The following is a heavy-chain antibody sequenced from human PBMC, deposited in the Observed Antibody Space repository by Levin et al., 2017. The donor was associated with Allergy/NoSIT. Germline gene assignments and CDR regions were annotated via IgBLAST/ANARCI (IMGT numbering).Heavy chain of an antibody. J-gene: IGHJ4*02. V-gene: IGHV1-2*06. CDR3: ARVEDGIAVAGTGDY. CDR1: GYTFTGYY. CDR2: INPNSGGT. Sequence: ASVKVSCKASGYTFTGYYMHWVRQAPGQGLEWMGRINPNSGGTNYAQKFQGRVTMTRDTSISTAYMELSRLRSDDTAVYYCARVEDGIAVAGTGDYWGQGTLVTVSS. D-gene: IGHD6-19*01.